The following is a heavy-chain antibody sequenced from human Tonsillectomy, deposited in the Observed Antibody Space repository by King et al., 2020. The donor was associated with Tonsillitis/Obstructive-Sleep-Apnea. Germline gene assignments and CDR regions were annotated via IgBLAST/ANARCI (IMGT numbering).Heavy chain of an antibody. Sequence: VQLVESGGGLVKPGESLRLSCAASGFTFSSYTMNWVRQAPGKGLEWVSSISSSSSYIYYADSVKGRFTISRDNAKNSLYLQMNSLRAEDTAVYYCARVWFGGGRASDIWGQGTMVTVSS. CDR3: ARVWFGGGRASDI. CDR2: ISSSSSYI. D-gene: IGHD3-10*01. CDR1: GFTFSSYT. J-gene: IGHJ3*02. V-gene: IGHV3-21*06.